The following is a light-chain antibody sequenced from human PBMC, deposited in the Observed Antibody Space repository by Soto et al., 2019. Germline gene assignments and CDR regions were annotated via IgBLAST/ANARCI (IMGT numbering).Light chain of an antibody. J-gene: IGKJ4*01. CDR3: QQSSFSPLT. CDR2: GAS. Sequence: EIVLTQSPGTLSLSPGEMATLSCRASQDVVNNYLAWFQQKPGQAPRLLVHGASNRAAGIPDRFSGSGSATDFTLTISRVEPEDFAVYYCQQSSFSPLTFGGGTRIEI. CDR1: QDVVNNY. V-gene: IGKV3-20*01.